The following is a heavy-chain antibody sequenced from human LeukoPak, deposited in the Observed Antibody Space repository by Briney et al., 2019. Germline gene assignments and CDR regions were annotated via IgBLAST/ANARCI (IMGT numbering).Heavy chain of an antibody. CDR3: AREPPVTVPEVYSDY. J-gene: IGHJ4*02. Sequence: PSETLSLTCGVSGYSISSGYYCGWIRQPPGKGLERIATLYHTGSTYYNPSLKSRVTISLDTSRNQFSLRLSSVTAADAAVYYCAREPPVTVPEVYSDYWGQGTLVSVSS. D-gene: IGHD6-19*01. CDR1: GYSISSGYY. CDR2: LYHTGST. V-gene: IGHV4-38-2*02.